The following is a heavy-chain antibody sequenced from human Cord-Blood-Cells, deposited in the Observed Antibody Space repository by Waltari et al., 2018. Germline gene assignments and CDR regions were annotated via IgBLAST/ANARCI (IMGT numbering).Heavy chain of an antibody. D-gene: IGHD2-21*02. CDR3: ARDQCGDYDAFDI. CDR2: INAGNGNT. Sequence: QVQLVQSGAEVKKPGASVKVSCKASGYTFTSYAMHWVRQAPGQRLEWMGWINAGNGNTKYSQKFQGRVTITRDTSASTAYMELSSLRSEDTAVYYCARDQCGDYDAFDIWGQGTMVTVSS. CDR1: GYTFTSYA. J-gene: IGHJ3*02. V-gene: IGHV1-3*01.